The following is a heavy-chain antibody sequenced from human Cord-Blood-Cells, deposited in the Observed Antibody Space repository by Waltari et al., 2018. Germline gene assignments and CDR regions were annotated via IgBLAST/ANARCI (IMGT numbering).Heavy chain of an antibody. J-gene: IGHJ4*02. CDR1: GGSFSGYY. Sequence: QVQLQQWGAGLLKPSETLSLTCAVYGGSFSGYYWSWIRQPPGKWLEWIGKINHSGSTHYNPSLKSRVTISVDTSKNQFSLKLSSVTAADTAVYYCARGSGRGLGIILWGQGTLVTVSS. CDR2: INHSGST. V-gene: IGHV4-34*01. CDR3: ARGSGRGLGIIL. D-gene: IGHD3-10*01.